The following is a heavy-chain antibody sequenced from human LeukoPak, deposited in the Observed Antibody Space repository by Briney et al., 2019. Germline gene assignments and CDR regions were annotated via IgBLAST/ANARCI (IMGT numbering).Heavy chain of an antibody. Sequence: GGSLRLSCAASGFTVNRTYMSWVRQAPGKGLEWVSVIYSGGATYYSDSVKGRFTISRDNSKNTLYLQMNSLRAEDTAVYYCAKDGGYIRGWYPSYFDYWGQGTLVTVSS. CDR3: AKDGGYIRGWYPSYFDY. V-gene: IGHV3-66*01. CDR1: GFTVNRTY. D-gene: IGHD6-19*01. CDR2: IYSGGAT. J-gene: IGHJ4*02.